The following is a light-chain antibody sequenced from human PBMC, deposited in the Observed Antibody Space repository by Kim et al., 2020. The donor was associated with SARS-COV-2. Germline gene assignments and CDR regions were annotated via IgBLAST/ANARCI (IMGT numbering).Light chain of an antibody. V-gene: IGKV1-5*03. CDR1: QRVSPW. CDR3: QSYKYFPLA. Sequence: DIQMTQSPSTLSASVGERVTITCRASQRVSPWLAWYQQKPGKAPKLLIYKASSLDSGVPSRFSGSGSGTEFTLTISSLQPDDFASYYCQSYKYFPLAFGGGTKVDIK. CDR2: KAS. J-gene: IGKJ4*01.